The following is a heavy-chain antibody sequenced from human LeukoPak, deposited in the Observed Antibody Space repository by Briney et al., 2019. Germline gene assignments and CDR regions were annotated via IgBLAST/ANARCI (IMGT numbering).Heavy chain of an antibody. J-gene: IGHJ3*02. Sequence: SETLSLTCTVSGGSISSSNWWSWVRQPPGKGLEWIGEIYHSGSTNYNPSLKSRVTISVDKTKNQFSLKLSSVTAADTAVYYCARVPDYVDAFDIWGQGTMVTVSS. CDR2: IYHSGST. D-gene: IGHD4-17*01. V-gene: IGHV4-4*02. CDR1: GGSISSSNW. CDR3: ARVPDYVDAFDI.